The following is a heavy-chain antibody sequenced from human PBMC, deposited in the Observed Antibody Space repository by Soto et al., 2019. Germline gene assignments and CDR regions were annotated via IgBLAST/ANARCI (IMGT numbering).Heavy chain of an antibody. CDR2: IIAVYGTA. CDR3: PRLRKSHYDSLFLEE. Sequence: YKASGGTFVNYDISWMRQAPGQGLEWMGGIIAVYGTAHYAQKVQGRVTMTADTSTSTAYMELRSLRSEDTAVFFCPRLRKSHYDSLFLEEWGQRTLVTVSS. J-gene: IGHJ4*02. CDR1: GGTFVNYD. D-gene: IGHD5-12*01. V-gene: IGHV1-69*06.